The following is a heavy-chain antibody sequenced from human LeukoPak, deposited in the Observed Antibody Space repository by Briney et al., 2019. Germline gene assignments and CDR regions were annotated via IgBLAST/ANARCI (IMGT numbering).Heavy chain of an antibody. Sequence: ASVKVSCKASGYTFTGYYMHWVRQAPGQGLEWMGWINPGSGATNCAQRFHGRVTMTRDTSISTVYMELSRLRSDDTAVYYCARDVGEYCSSINCHASDYWGQRTLVTVSS. CDR1: GYTFTGYY. CDR3: ARDVGEYCSSINCHASDY. J-gene: IGHJ4*02. V-gene: IGHV1-2*02. D-gene: IGHD2-2*01. CDR2: INPGSGAT.